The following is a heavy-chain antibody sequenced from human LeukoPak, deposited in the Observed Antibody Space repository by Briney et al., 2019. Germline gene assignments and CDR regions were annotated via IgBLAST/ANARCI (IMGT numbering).Heavy chain of an antibody. V-gene: IGHV4-39*02. J-gene: IGHJ5*02. CDR1: GGSISSSSYY. CDR3: ARDSITMVRGVVYNWFDP. Sequence: SETLSLTCTVSGGSISSSSYYWGWIRQPPGKGLEWIGSIYYSGSTYYNPSLKSRVTISVDTSKNQFSLKLSSVTAADTAVYYCARDSITMVRGVVYNWFDPWGQGTLVTVSS. CDR2: IYYSGST. D-gene: IGHD3-10*01.